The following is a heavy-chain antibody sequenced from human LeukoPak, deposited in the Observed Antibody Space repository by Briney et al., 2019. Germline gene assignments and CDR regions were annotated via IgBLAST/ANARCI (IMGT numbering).Heavy chain of an antibody. D-gene: IGHD3-10*01. CDR3: ARGPYYGSGSYFGY. CDR2: IYSGGST. V-gene: IGHV3-66*01. CDR1: GFTVSSNY. J-gene: IGHJ4*02. Sequence: GGSLRLSCAASGFTVSSNYMSWVRQAPGKGLEWVSVIYSGGSTYYADSVKGRFTISRDNSKNTLYLQMNSLRAEDTAVYYCARGPYYGSGSYFGYWGQGTLVTVSS.